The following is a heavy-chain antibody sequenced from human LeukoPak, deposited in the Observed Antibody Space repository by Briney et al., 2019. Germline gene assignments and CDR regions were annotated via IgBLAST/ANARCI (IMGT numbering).Heavy chain of an antibody. CDR2: INPNSGGT. CDR3: ASGFWSGYWFTHDY. V-gene: IGHV1-2*02. Sequence: GASVKVSCKASGYTFTGYYMHWVRQAPGQGLEWMGWINPNSGGTNYAQKFQGRVTMTRDTSISTAYMELNRLRSDDTAVYYCASGFWSGYWFTHDYWGQGTLVTVSS. D-gene: IGHD3-3*01. J-gene: IGHJ4*02. CDR1: GYTFTGYY.